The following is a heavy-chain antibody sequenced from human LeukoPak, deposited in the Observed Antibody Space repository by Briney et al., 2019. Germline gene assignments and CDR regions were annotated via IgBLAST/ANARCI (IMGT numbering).Heavy chain of an antibody. D-gene: IGHD3-10*01. CDR1: VGSFSSSNW. J-gene: IGHJ3*02. Sequence: PSDTLSLTCAVSVGSFSSSNWWSWVRQPPGKGLEWSGEIHHSGNTNYTPPLKSRVTISVDKSKNQLSLKLSSVTAADTAVYYCARVIRGALRAAAFDIWGQGTMVTVSS. CDR3: ARVIRGALRAAAFDI. CDR2: IHHSGNT. V-gene: IGHV4-4*02.